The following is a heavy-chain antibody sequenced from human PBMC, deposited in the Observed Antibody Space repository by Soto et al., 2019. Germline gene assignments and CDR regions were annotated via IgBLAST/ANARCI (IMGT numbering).Heavy chain of an antibody. D-gene: IGHD4-17*01. Sequence: GGSLRLSCAASGFTFDDYAMHWVRQAPGKGLEWVSGISWNSGSIGYADSVKGRFTISRDNAKNSLYLQMNSLRAEDTALYYCAKEDYGGWFDPWGQGTLVTVSS. V-gene: IGHV3-9*01. CDR1: GFTFDDYA. CDR2: ISWNSGSI. CDR3: AKEDYGGWFDP. J-gene: IGHJ5*02.